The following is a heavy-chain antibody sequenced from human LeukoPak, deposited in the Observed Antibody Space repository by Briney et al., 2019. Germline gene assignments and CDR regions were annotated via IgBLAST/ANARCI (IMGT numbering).Heavy chain of an antibody. J-gene: IGHJ4*02. CDR3: ARVIVVTAIPFLYYFDY. Sequence: ASVKVSCKASGYTFTSYGISWVRQAPGQGLEWMGWISAYNGNTNYAQKLQGRVTMTTDTSTSTAYMELRSLRSDDTAVYYCARVIVVTAIPFLYYFDYWGQGTLVTVSS. CDR2: ISAYNGNT. CDR1: GYTFTSYG. D-gene: IGHD2-21*02. V-gene: IGHV1-18*01.